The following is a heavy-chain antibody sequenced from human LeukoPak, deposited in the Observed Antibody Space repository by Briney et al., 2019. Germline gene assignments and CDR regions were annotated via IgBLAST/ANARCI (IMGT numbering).Heavy chain of an antibody. CDR1: GGSISSFY. CDR3: ARDWITGTSDAFDI. Sequence: PSETLCHACTVSGGSISSFYWSWIRQPPGKGLEWIGYIYYSGNTNYSPSLKSRVTMSVDTSKNQFSLKLSSVTAADTAVYYCARDWITGTSDAFDIWGQGTMATVSS. J-gene: IGHJ3*02. D-gene: IGHD1-20*01. CDR2: IYYSGNT. V-gene: IGHV4-59*01.